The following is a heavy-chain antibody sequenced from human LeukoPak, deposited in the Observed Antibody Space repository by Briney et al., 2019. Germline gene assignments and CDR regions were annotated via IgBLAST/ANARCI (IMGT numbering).Heavy chain of an antibody. CDR2: INHIGST. Sequence: SETLSLTCAVYGGSFSGYYWSWIRQPPGKGLEWIGEINHIGSTNNNTSLKSRVTISVDTSKNQFSLKLSSVTAADTAVYYCARAIAAADYWGEGTLVTVSS. CDR1: GGSFSGYY. D-gene: IGHD6-13*01. J-gene: IGHJ4*02. CDR3: ARAIAAADY. V-gene: IGHV4-34*01.